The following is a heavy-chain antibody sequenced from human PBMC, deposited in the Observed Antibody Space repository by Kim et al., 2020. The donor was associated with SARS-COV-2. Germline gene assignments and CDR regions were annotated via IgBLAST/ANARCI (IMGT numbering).Heavy chain of an antibody. CDR3: AKEITAMEPYYYYGMDV. D-gene: IGHD5-18*01. V-gene: IGHV3-23*01. Sequence: VKGRFTISRDNSKNTLYLQMNSLRAEDTAVYYCAKEITAMEPYYYYGMDVWGQGTTVTVSS. J-gene: IGHJ6*02.